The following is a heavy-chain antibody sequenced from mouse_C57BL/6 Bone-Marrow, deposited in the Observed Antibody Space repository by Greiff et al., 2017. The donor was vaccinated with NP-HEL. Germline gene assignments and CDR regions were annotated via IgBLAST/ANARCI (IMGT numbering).Heavy chain of an antibody. D-gene: IGHD1-1*01. CDR1: GFTFSSYA. J-gene: IGHJ3*01. V-gene: IGHV5-4*03. Sequence: EVKLVESGGGLVKPGGSLKLSCAASGFTFSSYAMSWVRQTPEKRLEWVATISDGGSYTYYPDNVKGRFTISRDNAKNNLYLQMSHLKSEDTAMYYCARARDYYGSSSWFAYWGQGTLVTVSA. CDR3: ARARDYYGSSSWFAY. CDR2: ISDGGSYT.